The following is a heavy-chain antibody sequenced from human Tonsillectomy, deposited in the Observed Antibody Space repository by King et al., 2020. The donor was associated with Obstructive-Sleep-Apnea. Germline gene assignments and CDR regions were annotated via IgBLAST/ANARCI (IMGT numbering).Heavy chain of an antibody. Sequence: QLVQSGGGLVQPGGSLRLSCAASGFTLSTYDMHWVRQVTGKGLEWVSALGTAGFTYYPGSVKGRFTISRDNAKNSLDLQMNSLRAGDTAVYYCARGLGYCSSTSCYFDYWGQGTLVTVSS. D-gene: IGHD2-2*01. CDR2: LGTAGFT. CDR3: ARGLGYCSSTSCYFDY. J-gene: IGHJ4*02. V-gene: IGHV3-13*01. CDR1: GFTLSTYD.